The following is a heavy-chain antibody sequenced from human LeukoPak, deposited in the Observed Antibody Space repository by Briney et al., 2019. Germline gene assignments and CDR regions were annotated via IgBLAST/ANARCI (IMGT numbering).Heavy chain of an antibody. V-gene: IGHV4-61*02. D-gene: IGHD2-2*01. CDR1: GGSISSGSYY. CDR3: ARVGFGAVVVPAADPYYYYYMDV. J-gene: IGHJ6*03. CDR2: IYTSGST. Sequence: SETLSLTCTVSGGSISSGSYYWSWIRQPAGKGLEWIGRIYTSGSTNYNPSLKSRVTMSVDTSKNQFSLKLSSVTAADTAVYYCARVGFGAVVVPAADPYYYYYMDVWGKGTTVTVSS.